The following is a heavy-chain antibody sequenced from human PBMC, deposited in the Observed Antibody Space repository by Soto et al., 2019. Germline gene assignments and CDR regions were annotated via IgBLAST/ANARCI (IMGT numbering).Heavy chain of an antibody. Sequence: GGSLRLSCAASGFTFSSYAMSWVRQAPGKGLEWVSAISGSGGSTYYADSVKGRFTISRDNSKNTLYLQMNSLRAEDTAVYYCAKADILTGPYYYYYGIDVWGQGTTVTVSS. CDR3: AKADILTGPYYYYYGIDV. CDR1: GFTFSSYA. CDR2: ISGSGGST. V-gene: IGHV3-23*01. D-gene: IGHD3-9*01. J-gene: IGHJ6*02.